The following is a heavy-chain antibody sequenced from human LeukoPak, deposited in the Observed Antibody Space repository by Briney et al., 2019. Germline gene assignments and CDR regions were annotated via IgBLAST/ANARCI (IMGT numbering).Heavy chain of an antibody. Sequence: SETLSLTCAVYGGSFSGYYWSWIRPPPGKGLEWIGEINHSGSTNYNPSLKSRVTISVDTSKNQFSLKLSSVTAADTAVYYCSSGTTFDYWGQGTLVTVSS. V-gene: IGHV4-34*01. CDR1: GGSFSGYY. D-gene: IGHD1-1*01. J-gene: IGHJ4*02. CDR2: INHSGST. CDR3: SSGTTFDY.